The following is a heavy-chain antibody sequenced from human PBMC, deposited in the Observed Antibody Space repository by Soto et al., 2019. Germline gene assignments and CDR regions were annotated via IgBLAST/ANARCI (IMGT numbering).Heavy chain of an antibody. CDR3: ARDPGDCSSTSCYGMGHNYGMDV. CDR1: GYTFSSNY. D-gene: IGHD2-2*01. J-gene: IGHJ6*02. CDR2: INPSGGST. Sequence: ASVKVSCKASGYTFSSNYMHWVRQAPGQGLEWMGIINPSGGSTSYAQKFQGRVTTTRDTSTSTVYMELSSLRSEDTAVYYCARDPGDCSSTSCYGMGHNYGMDVWGQGTTVTVSS. V-gene: IGHV1-46*01.